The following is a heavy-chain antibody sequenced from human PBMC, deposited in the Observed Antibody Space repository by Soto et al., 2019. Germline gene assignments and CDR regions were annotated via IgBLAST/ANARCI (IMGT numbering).Heavy chain of an antibody. CDR1: GFTFNNFG. CDR3: TKEFIQQWLPQCDY. D-gene: IGHD6-19*01. J-gene: IGHJ4*02. Sequence: QVQLVESGGGVVQPGRSLRLSCAASGFTFNNFGMHWLRQAPGKGLEWVAVISYDGSNTYYAHSVMGRVTISRDNSENTLYLQMNSLREEDTAVYYCTKEFIQQWLPQCDYWGQGSLVTVSS. CDR2: ISYDGSNT. V-gene: IGHV3-30*18.